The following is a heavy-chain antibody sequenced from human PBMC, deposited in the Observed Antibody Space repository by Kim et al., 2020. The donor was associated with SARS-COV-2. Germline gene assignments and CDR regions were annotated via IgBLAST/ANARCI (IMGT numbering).Heavy chain of an antibody. D-gene: IGHD2-15*01. J-gene: IGHJ4*02. CDR2: ISYGGANR. CDR3: VRGAAVTLTSTELYYFDH. V-gene: IGHV3-30*03. Sequence: GGSLRLSCSASGSSFRSYGMHWVRQAPGKGLEWVSIISYGGANRYYADSVRGRFTISRDNSKNTVFLQMNSLGTDDSAVYYCVRGAAVTLTSTELYYFDHWGQGILVTVSS. CDR1: GSSFRSYG.